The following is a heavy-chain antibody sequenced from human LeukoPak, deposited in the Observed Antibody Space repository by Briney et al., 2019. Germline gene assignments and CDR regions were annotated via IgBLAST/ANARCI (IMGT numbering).Heavy chain of an antibody. Sequence: ASVKVSCKAPGYIFIGYYIHWLRQAPAQGLEWVGCINPNGGGTNYAQKFQGRVTMTRDTSISTAYMELSRLRSDDTAVYYCGREYYDSSGPDYWGQGTLVTVSS. J-gene: IGHJ4*02. D-gene: IGHD3-22*01. CDR2: INPNGGGT. CDR3: GREYYDSSGPDY. V-gene: IGHV1-2*02. CDR1: GYIFIGYY.